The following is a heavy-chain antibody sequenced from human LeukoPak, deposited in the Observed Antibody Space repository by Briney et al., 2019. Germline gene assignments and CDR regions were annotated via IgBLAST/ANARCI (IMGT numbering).Heavy chain of an antibody. CDR1: GGSISSYY. V-gene: IGHV4-4*07. CDR3: ARGGGESGSYPFDY. J-gene: IGHJ4*02. Sequence: SETLSVTCTVSGGSISSYYWSWIRQPAGKEVEWIGRIYTSGSTNYNPSLKSRVTMSVDTSKNQFSLKLSSVTAADTAVYYCARGGGESGSYPFDYWGQGTLVTVSS. CDR2: IYTSGST. D-gene: IGHD1-26*01.